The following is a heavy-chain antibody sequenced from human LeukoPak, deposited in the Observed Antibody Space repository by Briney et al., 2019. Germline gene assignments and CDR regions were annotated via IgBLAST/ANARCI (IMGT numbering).Heavy chain of an antibody. V-gene: IGHV3-11*01. J-gene: IGHJ3*02. CDR3: ARGIYPISAAFDI. CDR2: ISCSGSTI. D-gene: IGHD3-16*02. CDR1: GFTYSDYY. Sequence: SLLLYCAASGFTYSDYYLSWIGPATGTGLEWVSYISCSGSTIYYADSVKGRFTISRDNAKNSLYLQMNSLRAEDTAVYYCARGIYPISAAFDIWGQGTMVTVSS.